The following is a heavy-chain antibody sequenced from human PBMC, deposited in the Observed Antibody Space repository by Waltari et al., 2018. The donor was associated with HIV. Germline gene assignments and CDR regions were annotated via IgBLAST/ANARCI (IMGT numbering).Heavy chain of an antibody. V-gene: IGHV3-30-3*01. D-gene: IGHD3-22*01. Sequence: QVQLVEFGGGVVQPGGSRRLSCAGSGFTFGSFGMHWVRQAPGKGLEWVAVISNDGSSKYYADSVKGRFTISRDNSKNTLYLHMNSLRAEDTAVYYCASPFYSDSTTYYYGLDYWGQGTLVTVSS. CDR3: ASPFYSDSTTYYYGLDY. CDR1: GFTFGSFG. J-gene: IGHJ4*02. CDR2: ISNDGSSK.